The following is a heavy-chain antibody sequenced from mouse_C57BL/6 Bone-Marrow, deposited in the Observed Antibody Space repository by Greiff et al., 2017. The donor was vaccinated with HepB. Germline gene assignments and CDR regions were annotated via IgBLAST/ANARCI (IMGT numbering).Heavy chain of an antibody. J-gene: IGHJ4*01. CDR1: GFSFNTYA. CDR2: IRSKSNNYAT. D-gene: IGHD2-4*01. Sequence: EVKLVESGGGLVQPKGSLKLSCAASGFSFNTYAMNWVRQAPGQGLEWVARIRSKSNNYATYYADSVKDRFTISRDDSESMLYLQMNNLKTEDTAMYYCVRHESSYDYEDYYTMDYWGQGTSVTVSA. CDR3: VRHESSYDYEDYYTMDY. V-gene: IGHV10-1*01.